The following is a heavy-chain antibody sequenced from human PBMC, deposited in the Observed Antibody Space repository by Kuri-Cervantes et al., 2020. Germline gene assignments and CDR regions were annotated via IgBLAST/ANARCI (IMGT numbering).Heavy chain of an antibody. Sequence: GGSLRLSCAASGFTFSSYAMHWVRQAPGKGLEWVAVISYDGSNKYYADSVKGRFTISRDNSKNTLYLQMNSLRAEDTAVYYCARDPTMVRGVIYYYYYGMDVWGQGTTVTVSS. CDR3: ARDPTMVRGVIYYYYYGMDV. CDR2: ISYDGSNK. CDR1: GFTFSSYA. V-gene: IGHV3-30-3*01. D-gene: IGHD3-10*01. J-gene: IGHJ6*02.